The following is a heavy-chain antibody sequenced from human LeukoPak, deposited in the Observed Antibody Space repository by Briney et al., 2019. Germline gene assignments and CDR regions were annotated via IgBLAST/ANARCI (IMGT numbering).Heavy chain of an antibody. D-gene: IGHD3-9*01. J-gene: IGHJ4*02. CDR2: IYTSGST. V-gene: IGHV4-4*07. CDR1: GGSISSYY. Sequence: SETLSLTCTVSGGSISSYYWSWIRQPAGKGLEWIGRIYTSGSTNYNPSLKSRVTMSVDTSKNQFSLKLSSVTAADTAVYYCARGAIYDILTGYYRETRGDFDYWGQGTLVTVSS. CDR3: ARGAIYDILTGYYRETRGDFDY.